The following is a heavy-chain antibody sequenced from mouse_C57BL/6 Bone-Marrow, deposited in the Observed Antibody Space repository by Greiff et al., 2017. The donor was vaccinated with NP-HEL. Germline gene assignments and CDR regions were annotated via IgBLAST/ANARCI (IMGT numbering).Heavy chain of an antibody. V-gene: IGHV5-4*01. D-gene: IGHD2-5*01. CDR1: GFTFSSYA. CDR2: ISDGGSYT. J-gene: IGHJ4*01. CDR3: AREGAYYSNNYYAMDY. Sequence: EVKVVESGGGLVKPGGSLKLSCAASGFTFSSYAMSWVRQTPEKRLEWVATISDGGSYTYYPDNVKGRFTISRDNAKNNLYLQMSHLKSEDTAMYYCAREGAYYSNNYYAMDYWGQGTSVTVSS.